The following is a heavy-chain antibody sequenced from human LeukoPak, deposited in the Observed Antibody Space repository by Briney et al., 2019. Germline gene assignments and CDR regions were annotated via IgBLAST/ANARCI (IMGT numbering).Heavy chain of an antibody. Sequence: SETLSLTCAVSGGSLSSVGYSWSWIWQPPGKGLEWIGYIYHSGSTNYNPPLKSRLTISVDTSKKQFSLKFSSVTAADTAVYYCARGSATGLAYWGQGNLVTVSS. CDR1: GGSLSSVGYS. V-gene: IGHV4-30-2*01. J-gene: IGHJ4*02. CDR3: ARGSATGLAY. CDR2: IYHSGST. D-gene: IGHD1-1*01.